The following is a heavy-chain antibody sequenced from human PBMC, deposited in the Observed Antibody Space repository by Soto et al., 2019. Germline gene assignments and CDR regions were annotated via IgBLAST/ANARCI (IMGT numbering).Heavy chain of an antibody. Sequence: PGGSLRLSCAASGFTFSSYSMNWVRQAPGKGLEWVSSISSSSSYIYYADSVKGRFTISRDNAKNSLYLQMNSLRAEDTAVYYCAILPSIGYPMYYYGMDVWGQGTTVTAP. V-gene: IGHV3-21*01. D-gene: IGHD1-1*01. CDR2: ISSSSSYI. J-gene: IGHJ6*02. CDR1: GFTFSSYS. CDR3: AILPSIGYPMYYYGMDV.